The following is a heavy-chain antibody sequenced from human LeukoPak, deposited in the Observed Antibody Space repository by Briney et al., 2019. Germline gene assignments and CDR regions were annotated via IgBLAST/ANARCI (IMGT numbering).Heavy chain of an antibody. V-gene: IGHV5-51*01. Sequence: GESLKISCKGSGYSFTSYWIGWVRQLPGKGLEWMGIIYPGDSDTRYSPSFQGQVTISADKSISTAYLQWSSLKASDTAMYYCARRGGSGNFDWLLSCDYWGQGTLVTVSS. D-gene: IGHD3-9*01. CDR3: ARRGGSGNFDWLLSCDY. CDR1: GYSFTSYW. J-gene: IGHJ4*02. CDR2: IYPGDSDT.